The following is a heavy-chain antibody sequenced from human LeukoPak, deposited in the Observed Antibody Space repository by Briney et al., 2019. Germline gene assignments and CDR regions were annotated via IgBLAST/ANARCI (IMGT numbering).Heavy chain of an antibody. CDR1: GFTFSSYW. V-gene: IGHV3-7*03. D-gene: IGHD3-3*01. CDR3: ARGDFWSGYYIVDYYYYGMDV. Sequence: QSGGSLRLSCAASGFTFSSYWMSWVRQAPGKGLEWVANIKQDGSEKYYVDSEKGRFTISRDNAKNSLYLQMNSLRAEDTAVYYCARGDFWSGYYIVDYYYYGMDVWGQGTTVTVSS. J-gene: IGHJ6*02. CDR2: IKQDGSEK.